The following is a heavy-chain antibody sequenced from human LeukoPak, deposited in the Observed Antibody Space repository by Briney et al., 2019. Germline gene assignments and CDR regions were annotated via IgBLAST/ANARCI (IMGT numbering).Heavy chain of an antibody. V-gene: IGHV1-2*06. CDR1: GYTFTGDY. CDR2: INPNSGGT. Sequence: GASVKVSCKASGYTFTGDYMHWVRQAPGQGLEWMGRINPNSGGTNYAQKFQGRVTMTRDTSISTAYMELSRLRSDDTAVYYCARDRSRLKYGDYDYWGQGPLVTVSS. CDR3: ARDRSRLKYGDYDY. D-gene: IGHD4-17*01. J-gene: IGHJ4*02.